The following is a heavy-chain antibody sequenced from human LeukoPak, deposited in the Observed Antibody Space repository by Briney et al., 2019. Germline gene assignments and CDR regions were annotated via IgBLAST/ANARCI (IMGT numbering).Heavy chain of an antibody. CDR1: GYTFTTCD. CDR2: MKPNSGKT. CDR3: AREVTTSCDY. J-gene: IGHJ4*02. V-gene: IGHV1-8*01. D-gene: IGHD1-1*01. Sequence: ASVKVSCKASGYTFTTCDINWVRQATGQGLEWMGWMKPNSGKTGYAQKFQGRVTMTRDTSTSTACMELNSLRSEDTAVYYCAREVTTSCDYWGQGTLVTVSS.